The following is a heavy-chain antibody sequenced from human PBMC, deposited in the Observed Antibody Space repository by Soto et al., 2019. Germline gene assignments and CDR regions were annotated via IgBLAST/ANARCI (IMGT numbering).Heavy chain of an antibody. D-gene: IGHD3-10*01. CDR1: GYSFTSYW. Sequence: PGESLKISCKGSGYSFTSYWIGWVRQMPGKGLEWMGIIYPGDSDTRYSPSFQGQVTISADKSISTAYLQWSSLKASDTAMYYCARRLRGTMVRGVSGAFDIWGQGTMVTVSS. CDR3: ARRLRGTMVRGVSGAFDI. V-gene: IGHV5-51*01. J-gene: IGHJ3*02. CDR2: IYPGDSDT.